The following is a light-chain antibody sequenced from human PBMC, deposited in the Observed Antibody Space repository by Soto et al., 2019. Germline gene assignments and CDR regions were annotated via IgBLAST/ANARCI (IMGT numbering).Light chain of an antibody. V-gene: IGKV1-27*01. CDR3: QKCNSAPFT. CDR2: AAS. J-gene: IGKJ3*01. CDR1: QGIYNY. Sequence: DTQMTQSPSSLSASVGDRVTITCRASQGIYNYLAWYQQKPGKVPKILIYAASSLVSGVPSLFSGSGSGTDFTLTISSLQSEDVATYYCQKCNSAPFTFGPGTKVDIK.